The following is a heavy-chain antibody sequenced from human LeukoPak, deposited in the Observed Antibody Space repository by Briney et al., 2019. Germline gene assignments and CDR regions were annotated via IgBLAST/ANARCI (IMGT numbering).Heavy chain of an antibody. CDR3: ARLYGDYVVDY. Sequence: SETLSLTCTVSGGSISSSSYYWGWIRQPPGKGLEWIGSIYYSGSTYYNPSLKSRVTISVNTSKNQFSLKLSSVTAADTAVYYCARLYGDYVVDYWGQGTLVTVSS. D-gene: IGHD4-17*01. J-gene: IGHJ4*02. CDR2: IYYSGST. V-gene: IGHV4-39*01. CDR1: GGSISSSSYY.